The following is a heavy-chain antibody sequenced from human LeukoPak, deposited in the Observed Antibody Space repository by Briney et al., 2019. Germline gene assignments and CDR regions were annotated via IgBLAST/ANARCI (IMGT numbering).Heavy chain of an antibody. D-gene: IGHD5-18*01. V-gene: IGHV3-15*01. CDR3: TTDRGAMVD. CDR2: IQSKSDGGTA. CDR1: GLTFNDAR. J-gene: IGHJ4*02. Sequence: GGSLRLSCVVSGLTFNDARMYWVRQAPGKGLEWVGRIQSKSDGGTADYAVSVKGRFIISRDDSKNVLYLQMYSLRIEDTAVYYCTTDRGAMVDWGQGTLVTVSS.